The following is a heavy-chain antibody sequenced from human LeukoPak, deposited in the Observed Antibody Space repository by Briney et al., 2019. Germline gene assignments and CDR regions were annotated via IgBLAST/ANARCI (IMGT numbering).Heavy chain of an antibody. V-gene: IGHV3-74*01. CDR1: GFTFSSYW. J-gene: IGHJ4*02. D-gene: IGHD3-9*01. CDR3: ARAGRGLRYFDWLTHDY. CDR2: INSDGSGT. Sequence: GGSLRLSCAASGFTFSSYWMSWVRQAPGKGLMWVSRINSDGSGTNYADSVKGRFTISRDNAKNTVYLQMNSLRAEDTAVYYCARAGRGLRYFDWLTHDYWGQGTLVTVSS.